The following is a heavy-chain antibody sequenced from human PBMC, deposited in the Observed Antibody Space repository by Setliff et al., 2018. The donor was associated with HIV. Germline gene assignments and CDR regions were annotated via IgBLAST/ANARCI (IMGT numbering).Heavy chain of an antibody. CDR2: INHSGST. J-gene: IGHJ6*03. CDR3: ARGPPAEDYYYYMDV. V-gene: IGHV4-34*01. Sequence: PSETLSLTCAVYGGSLSGYSWGWIRQPPGKGLEWIGEINHSGSTNYNPSLKSRVTISVDTSKRQFSLSLTSVTAADTAVYYCARGPPAEDYYYYMDVWDKGTTVTVSS. CDR1: GGSLSGYS.